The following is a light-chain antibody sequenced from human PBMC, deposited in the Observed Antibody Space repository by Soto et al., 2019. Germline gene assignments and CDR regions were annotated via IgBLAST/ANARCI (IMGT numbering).Light chain of an antibody. J-gene: IGKJ4*01. CDR2: DAS. CDR3: QQSSNWPLT. Sequence: EIVWTQSPATLSLSPGERATLSCRASQSVSSCLAWYQQKPGQAPRLLIYDASNRATGIPARFSGSGSGTDFTLTISSLEPEDFAVYYCQQSSNWPLTFGGGTKVDI. V-gene: IGKV3-11*01. CDR1: QSVSSC.